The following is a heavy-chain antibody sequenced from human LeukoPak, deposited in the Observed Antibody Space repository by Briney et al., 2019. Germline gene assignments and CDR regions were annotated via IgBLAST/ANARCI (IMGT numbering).Heavy chain of an antibody. J-gene: IGHJ4*02. CDR1: GFTFSSYG. CDR3: AKEGADVGALDY. D-gene: IGHD1-26*01. CDR2: ISYDGSNK. V-gene: IGHV3-30*18. Sequence: GGSLRLSCAASGFTFSSYGMHWVRQAPGKGLEWVAVISYDGSNKYYADSVKGRFTISRDNSKNTLYLQMNSLRAEDTAVYYCAKEGADVGALDYWGQGTLVTVSS.